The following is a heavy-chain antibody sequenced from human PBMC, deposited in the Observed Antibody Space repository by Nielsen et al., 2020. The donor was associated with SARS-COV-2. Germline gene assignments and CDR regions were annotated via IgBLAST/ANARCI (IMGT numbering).Heavy chain of an antibody. J-gene: IGHJ6*03. D-gene: IGHD2-2*01. CDR2: ISSSSSTI. Sequence: GGSLRLSCAASGFTFSSYSMNWVRKAPGKGLEWVSYISSSSSTIYYADSVKGRFTISRDNAKNSLYLQMNSLRDEDTAVYYCAREDIVVVPATHSGYYYMDVWGKGTTVTVSS. CDR3: AREDIVVVPATHSGYYYMDV. CDR1: GFTFSSYS. V-gene: IGHV3-48*02.